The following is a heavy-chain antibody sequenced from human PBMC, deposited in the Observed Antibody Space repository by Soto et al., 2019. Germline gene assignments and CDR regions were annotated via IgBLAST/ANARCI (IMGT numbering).Heavy chain of an antibody. J-gene: IGHJ3*01. CDR2: ISSSSSTT. CDR1: GFTLSSYA. D-gene: IGHD2-8*02. V-gene: IGHV3-23*01. CDR3: AKDRCTGSDSYSRAFDV. Sequence: EVQLLESGGGLVQPGGSLRLSCAVSGFTLSSYAMSWVRQAPGKGLEWVSGISSSSSTTYSADSVKGRFTISRDNAKNTLYLQMNSLRAEDTAVYYCAKDRCTGSDSYSRAFDVWGQGTMVTVSS.